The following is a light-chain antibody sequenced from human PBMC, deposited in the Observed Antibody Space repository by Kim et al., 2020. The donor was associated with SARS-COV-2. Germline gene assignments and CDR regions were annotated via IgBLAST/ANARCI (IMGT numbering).Light chain of an antibody. Sequence: DIQMTQSPSSLSASVGDRVTITCRASQGISNYLAWYQQKPGKVPKLLIYAAFTLQSGVPSRFSGSGSGTDFTLTISSLQPEDVATYYCQKYNSAPPLTFGGGTKVDIK. V-gene: IGKV1-27*01. J-gene: IGKJ4*01. CDR2: AAF. CDR1: QGISNY. CDR3: QKYNSAPPLT.